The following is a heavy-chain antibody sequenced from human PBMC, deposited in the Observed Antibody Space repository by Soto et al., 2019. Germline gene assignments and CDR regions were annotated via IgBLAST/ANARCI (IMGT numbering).Heavy chain of an antibody. CDR1: GFTFSSYS. D-gene: IGHD5-18*01. Sequence: LRLSCAASGFTFSSYSMNWVRQAPGKGLEWVSYISSSSSTIYYADSVKGRFTISRDNAKNSLYLQMNSLRAEDTAVYYCARDYSSYGPFSDAFDIWGRGTMVTVSS. J-gene: IGHJ3*02. CDR3: ARDYSSYGPFSDAFDI. CDR2: ISSSSSTI. V-gene: IGHV3-48*01.